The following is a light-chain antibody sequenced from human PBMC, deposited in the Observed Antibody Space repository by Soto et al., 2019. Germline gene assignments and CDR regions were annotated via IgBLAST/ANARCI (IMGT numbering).Light chain of an antibody. V-gene: IGKV1-9*01. CDR2: AAS. CDR1: KGMSTY. J-gene: IGKJ1*01. Sequence: IQLTQSPASLSASVGDRVTITCRASKGMSTYLAWYQQKPGKAPKLLIYAASTLQSGVPSRFSGSGSGTEFTLTITSLQPDDFATYYCQQYSSNSAFGPGTKVEIK. CDR3: QQYSSNSA.